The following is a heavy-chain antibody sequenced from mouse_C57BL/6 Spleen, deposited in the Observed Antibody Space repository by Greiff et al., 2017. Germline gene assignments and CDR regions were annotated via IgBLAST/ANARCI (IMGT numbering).Heavy chain of an antibody. CDR2: IDPSDSET. CDR3: AREGYYYGSSYPFAY. D-gene: IGHD1-1*01. Sequence: VKQSCKAFVYTFTSYWLHWVKQRPIQGLEWIGNIDPSDSETHYNLKFKDKATLTVDKSSTIAYMQLSSLASEDSAVYYCAREGYYYGSSYPFAYWGQGTLVTVSA. J-gene: IGHJ3*01. V-gene: IGHV1-52*01. CDR1: VYTFTSYW.